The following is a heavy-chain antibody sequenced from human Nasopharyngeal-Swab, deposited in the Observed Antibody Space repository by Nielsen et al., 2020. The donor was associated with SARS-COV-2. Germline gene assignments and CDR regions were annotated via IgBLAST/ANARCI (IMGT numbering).Heavy chain of an antibody. CDR1: GYTFTSYD. Sequence: SVKVSCKASGYTFTSYDINWVRQATGQGLEWMGRIIPILGIANYAQKFQGRVTITADKSTSTAYMELSSLRSEDTAVYYCARDCTGSSGYSPPHYYYYGMDVWGQGTTVTVSS. J-gene: IGHJ6*02. D-gene: IGHD3-22*01. CDR3: ARDCTGSSGYSPPHYYYYGMDV. CDR2: IIPILGIA. V-gene: IGHV1-69*04.